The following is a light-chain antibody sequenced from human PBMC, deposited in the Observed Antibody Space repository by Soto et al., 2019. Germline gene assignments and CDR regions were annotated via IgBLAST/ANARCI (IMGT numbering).Light chain of an antibody. J-gene: IGKJ1*01. V-gene: IGKV1-39*01. CDR2: AAS. CDR3: QQSYSTPPT. Sequence: IRITPSPSSLSSSVGDRVTITCRASQSSSSYLNWCQQKPGKAPKLLIYAASSLQRGVTSRFSGSGSGTDFTLTISSLQPEDFATYYCQQSYSTPPTFGQGTKVDIK. CDR1: QSSSSY.